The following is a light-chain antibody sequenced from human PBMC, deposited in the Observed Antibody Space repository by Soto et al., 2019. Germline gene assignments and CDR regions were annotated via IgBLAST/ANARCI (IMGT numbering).Light chain of an antibody. Sequence: DIVMTQSPDSLAVSLGERATINCKSSQSVLYSSNNKNYLAWYQQKPGQPPELLIYWASTRESGVPDRFSGSGSGTDFTLTISSLQAADVAVYYCQQYYSNPETFGQGTKLEIK. CDR3: QQYYSNPET. V-gene: IGKV4-1*01. J-gene: IGKJ2*01. CDR2: WAS. CDR1: QSVLYSSNNKNY.